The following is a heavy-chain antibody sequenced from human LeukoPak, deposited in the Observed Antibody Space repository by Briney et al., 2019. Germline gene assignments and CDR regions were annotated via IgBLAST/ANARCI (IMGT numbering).Heavy chain of an antibody. Sequence: GGSLRLSCAASGFTIRSYGMSWVRQAPGKGLEWVSAISGSGGSTYYADSVKGRFTISRDNSKNTLYLQMNSLRAEDTAVYYCAKMGSGYSGYAEDYWGQGTLVTVSS. CDR3: AKMGSGYSGYAEDY. D-gene: IGHD5-12*01. CDR2: ISGSGGST. J-gene: IGHJ4*02. CDR1: GFTIRSYG. V-gene: IGHV3-23*01.